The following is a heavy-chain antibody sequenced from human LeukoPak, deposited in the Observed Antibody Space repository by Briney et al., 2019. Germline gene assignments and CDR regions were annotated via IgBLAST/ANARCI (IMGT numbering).Heavy chain of an antibody. V-gene: IGHV3-7*04. J-gene: IGHJ6*02. Sequence: PGGSPRLSCAASGFTFSTYWMSWVRQAPGKGLEWVANIRQGGSEKYYVDSVKGRFTISRDNANNSLSLQMNSLRAEDTAVYYCARGLYGDYYYYGMDVWGQGTTVTVSS. CDR2: IRQGGSEK. CDR1: GFTFSTYW. CDR3: ARGLYGDYYYYGMDV. D-gene: IGHD4-17*01.